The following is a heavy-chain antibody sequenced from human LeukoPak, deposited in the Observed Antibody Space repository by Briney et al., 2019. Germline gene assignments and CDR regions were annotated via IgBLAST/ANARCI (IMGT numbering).Heavy chain of an antibody. CDR2: IYPGDSDT. V-gene: IGHV5-51*01. Sequence: GESLKISCKGSGYRFTTYWIGWVRQMPGKGLEWMGIIYPGDSDTRYSPSFQGQVIISADQSISTAYLRWGSLKASDSAMYYCARFDATTYSWFDPWGQGTLVTVSS. D-gene: IGHD1-7*01. J-gene: IGHJ5*02. CDR1: GYRFTTYW. CDR3: ARFDATTYSWFDP.